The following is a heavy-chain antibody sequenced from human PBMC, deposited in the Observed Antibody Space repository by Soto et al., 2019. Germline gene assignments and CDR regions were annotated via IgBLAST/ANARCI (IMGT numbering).Heavy chain of an antibody. Sequence: ELFLQESGGDLVQPGGFLRLSCVASGLKFSMFGMNWVRQAQGKGLEWIAYISSSSATIIYGGSVEGRFTVSRDNAENSLFLQMKSLRDEDTAVYYCARDKGGTVAGFNWFDPWGHGTPVTVST. CDR1: GLKFSMFG. V-gene: IGHV3-48*02. CDR2: ISSSSATI. CDR3: ARDKGGTVAGFNWFDP. J-gene: IGHJ5*02. D-gene: IGHD6-19*01.